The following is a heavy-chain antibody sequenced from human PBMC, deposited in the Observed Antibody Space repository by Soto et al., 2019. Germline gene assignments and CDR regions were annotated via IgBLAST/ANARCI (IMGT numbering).Heavy chain of an antibody. J-gene: IGHJ6*02. Sequence: QVQLVQSGAEVKKPGSSVKVSCKASGGTFRSYAISWVRQAPGQGLEWMGGIIPIFGTANYAQKFQGRVTITADESTSTAYMELSSLRSEDTAVYYCARVPYCSSTNCYTGVGMDVWGQGTTVTVSS. D-gene: IGHD2-2*02. V-gene: IGHV1-69*01. CDR2: IIPIFGTA. CDR3: ARVPYCSSTNCYTGVGMDV. CDR1: GGTFRSYA.